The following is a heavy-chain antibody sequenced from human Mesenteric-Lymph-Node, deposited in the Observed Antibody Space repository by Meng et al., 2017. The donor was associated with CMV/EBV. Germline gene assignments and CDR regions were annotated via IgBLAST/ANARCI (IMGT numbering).Heavy chain of an antibody. CDR3: ASDIVVVPAATTPMDV. D-gene: IGHD2-2*01. J-gene: IGHJ6*02. Sequence: LSLTCAASGFTVSSNYMSWVRQAPGKGLEWVSVIYSGGSTYYADSVKGRFTISRDNSKNTLYLQMNSLRAEDTAVYYCASDIVVVPAATTPMDVWGQGTTVTVSS. CDR2: IYSGGST. V-gene: IGHV3-66*02. CDR1: GFTVSSNY.